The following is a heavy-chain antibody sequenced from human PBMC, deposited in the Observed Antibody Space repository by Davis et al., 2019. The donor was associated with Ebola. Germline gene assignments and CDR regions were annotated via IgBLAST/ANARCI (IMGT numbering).Heavy chain of an antibody. D-gene: IGHD5-24*01. J-gene: IGHJ4*02. CDR3: ARDGYNPTPEFDY. Sequence: GESLKISCGVSGFSFSSYAIGWARQAPGKGLEWVSSAFVNGGTYYADSVKGRFTISRDTSRDTVYLQMNSLRAEDTAVYYCARDGYNPTPEFDYWGQGTLVTVSS. V-gene: IGHV3-23*01. CDR1: GFSFSSYA. CDR2: AFVNGGT.